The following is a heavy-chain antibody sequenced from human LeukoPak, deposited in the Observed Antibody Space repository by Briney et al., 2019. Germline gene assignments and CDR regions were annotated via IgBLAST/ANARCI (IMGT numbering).Heavy chain of an antibody. D-gene: IGHD6-19*01. CDR2: ISGSGGST. CDR1: GFTFSSYA. CDR3: AKSPVASSGWFDAFDY. J-gene: IGHJ4*02. Sequence: GGSLRLSCAASGFTFSSYAMSWVRQAPGKGLEWVSAISGSGGSTYYADSVKGRFTISRDNSKNTLYLQMNSLRAEDTAVYYCAKSPVASSGWFDAFDYWGQGILVTVSS. V-gene: IGHV3-23*01.